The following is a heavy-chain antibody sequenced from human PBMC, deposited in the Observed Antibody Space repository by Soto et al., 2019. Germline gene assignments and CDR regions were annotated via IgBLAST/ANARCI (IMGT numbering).Heavy chain of an antibody. V-gene: IGHV4-59*01. CDR2: IYYSGST. Sequence: SETLSLTCTVSGGSISSYYWSWIRQPPGKGLEWMGYIYYSGSTNYNPSLKSRVSISVDTSKNQFSLKLSSVTAADTAVYYCARIIVVVPAAMLRWFDPWGQGTLVTVSS. CDR3: ARIIVVVPAAMLRWFDP. CDR1: GGSISSYY. J-gene: IGHJ5*02. D-gene: IGHD2-2*01.